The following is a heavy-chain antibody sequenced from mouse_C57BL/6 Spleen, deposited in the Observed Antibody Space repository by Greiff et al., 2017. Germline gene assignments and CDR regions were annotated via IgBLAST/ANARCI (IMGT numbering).Heavy chain of an antibody. J-gene: IGHJ1*03. Sequence: VQLQQSGAELMKPGASVKLSCKASGYTFTGYWIEWVKQRPGQGLEWIGEIVPGSGSTNYNEKFKGKATFTEDTSSNTAYMQLSSLTPEDSAIYYCASSSYGWYFDVWGTGTTVTVSS. D-gene: IGHD1-1*01. V-gene: IGHV1-9*01. CDR2: IVPGSGST. CDR3: ASSSYGWYFDV. CDR1: GYTFTGYW.